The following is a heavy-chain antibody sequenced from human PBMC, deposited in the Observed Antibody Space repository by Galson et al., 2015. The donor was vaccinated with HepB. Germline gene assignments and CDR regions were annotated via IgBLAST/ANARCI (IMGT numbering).Heavy chain of an antibody. J-gene: IGHJ5*02. CDR3: ARLLVGATPNWFDP. CDR2: ISSSSSYT. CDR1: GFTFSDYY. D-gene: IGHD1-26*01. V-gene: IGHV3-11*06. Sequence: SLRLSCAASGFTFSDYYMSWIRQAPGKGLEWVSYISSSSSYTNYADSVKGRFTISRDNAKNSLYLQMNSLRAEDTAVYYCARLLVGATPNWFDPWGQGTLVTVSS.